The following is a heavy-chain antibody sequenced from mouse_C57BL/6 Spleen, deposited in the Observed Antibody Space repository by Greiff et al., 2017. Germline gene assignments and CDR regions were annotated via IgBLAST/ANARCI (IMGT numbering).Heavy chain of an antibody. Sequence: QVQLQQPGAELVKPGASVKLSCKASGYTFTSYWMHWVKQRPGQGLEWIGMIHPNSGSTNYNEKFKSKATLTVDKSSSTAYMQLSSLTSEDSAVYYCARDDGCRYAMDYWGQGTSVTVSS. CDR1: GYTFTSYW. V-gene: IGHV1-64*01. CDR3: ARDDGCRYAMDY. CDR2: IHPNSGST. J-gene: IGHJ4*01. D-gene: IGHD2-3*01.